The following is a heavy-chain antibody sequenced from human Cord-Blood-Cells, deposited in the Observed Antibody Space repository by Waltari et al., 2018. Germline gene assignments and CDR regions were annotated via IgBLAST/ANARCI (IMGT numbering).Heavy chain of an antibody. CDR1: GCTFLSYA. J-gene: IGHJ4*02. D-gene: IGHD3-9*01. V-gene: IGHV3-23*01. Sequence: EVQLLESGGGLVQPGGSLSLSCAASGCTFLSYAISWVRHAPGQGLEWVSAISGSGGSTYYADSVKGRFTISRDNSKNTLYLQMNSLRAEDTAVYYCAKGGGRYFDSGYYFDYWGQGTLVTVSS. CDR2: ISGSGGST. CDR3: AKGGGRYFDSGYYFDY.